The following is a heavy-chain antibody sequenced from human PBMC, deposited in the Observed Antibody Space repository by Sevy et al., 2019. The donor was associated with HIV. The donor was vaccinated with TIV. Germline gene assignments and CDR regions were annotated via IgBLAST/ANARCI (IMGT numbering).Heavy chain of an antibody. CDR3: ASSSHYGDYWGYFDY. V-gene: IGHV4-61*02. CDR2: IYTSGST. CDR1: GGSISSGSYY. D-gene: IGHD4-17*01. Sequence: SETLSLTCTVSGGSISSGSYYWSWIRQPAGKGLEWIGRIYTSGSTNYNPSLKSRVTISVDTSKNQFSLKLSSVTAADTAVYYCASSSHYGDYWGYFDYWGQGTLVTVSS. J-gene: IGHJ4*02.